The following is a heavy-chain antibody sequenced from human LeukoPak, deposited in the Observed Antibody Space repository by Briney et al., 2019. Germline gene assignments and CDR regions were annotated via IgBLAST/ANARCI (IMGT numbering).Heavy chain of an antibody. CDR3: ASVWGYCSSTSCYAPH. Sequence: GGSLRLSCAASGFTFSSYSMNWVRQAPGKGLEWVSSISSSSCYIYYADAVKGRFTISRDNAKNSLYLQMNSLRAEDTAVYYCASVWGYCSSTSCYAPHWGQGPLVTVSS. CDR2: ISSSSCYI. D-gene: IGHD2-2*01. J-gene: IGHJ4*02. V-gene: IGHV3-21*01. CDR1: GFTFSSYS.